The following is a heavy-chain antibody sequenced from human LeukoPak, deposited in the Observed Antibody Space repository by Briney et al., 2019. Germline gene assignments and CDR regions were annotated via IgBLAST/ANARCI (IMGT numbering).Heavy chain of an antibody. CDR3: ARSRAVVRGTPKGGMDV. CDR2: INHSGST. J-gene: IGHJ6*04. V-gene: IGHV4-34*01. Sequence: SETLSLTCAVYGGSFSGYYWSWIRQPPGKGLEWIGEINHSGSTNYNPSLKSRVTISVDTSKNQFSLKLSSVTAADTAVYYCARSRAVVRGTPKGGMDVWGKGTRSPSPQ. CDR1: GGSFSGYY. D-gene: IGHD3-10*01.